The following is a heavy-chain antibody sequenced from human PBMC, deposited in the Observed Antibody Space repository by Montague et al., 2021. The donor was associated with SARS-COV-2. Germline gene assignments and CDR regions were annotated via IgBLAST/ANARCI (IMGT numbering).Heavy chain of an antibody. CDR3: ARQRRYQLPITIFGVVMADAFDI. CDR1: GDSFSGYY. V-gene: IGHV4-59*08. Sequence: SETLSLTCAVYGDSFSGYYWNWIRQSPGQGLEWIGYIYYSGSTNYNPSLKSRVTISVDTSKNQFSLKLSSVTAADTAVYYCARQRRYQLPITIFGVVMADAFDIWGQGTMVTVSS. D-gene: IGHD3-3*01. J-gene: IGHJ3*02. CDR2: IYYSGST.